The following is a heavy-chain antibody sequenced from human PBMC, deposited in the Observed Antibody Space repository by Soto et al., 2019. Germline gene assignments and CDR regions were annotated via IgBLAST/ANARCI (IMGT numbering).Heavy chain of an antibody. CDR3: ARGQKQRWSHYYFDY. Sequence: GASVKVSCKASGYTFTGNYMNWTRQAPGQGLEWMGWINTNTGEIKYAQKYQARVTMTRDTSISTAYMALSRLTFDDTAVYFCARGQKQRWSHYYFDYWGQGTLVTVSS. V-gene: IGHV1-2*02. CDR2: INTNTGEI. CDR1: GYTFTGNY. J-gene: IGHJ4*02. D-gene: IGHD1-1*01.